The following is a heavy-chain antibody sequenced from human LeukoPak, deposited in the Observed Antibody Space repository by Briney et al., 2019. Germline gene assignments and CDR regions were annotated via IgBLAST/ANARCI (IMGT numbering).Heavy chain of an antibody. V-gene: IGHV3-53*01. CDR2: IYSGGST. CDR3: ARGRYEFSAGMDV. CDR1: GFTVSSNY. J-gene: IGHJ6*02. D-gene: IGHD5-12*01. Sequence: GGSLRLSCAASGFTVSSNYMSWVRQAPGKGLEWVSVIYSGGSTNYADSARGRFTISRDTSKNTLYLQMNSLRAEDTAVYYCARGRYEFSAGMDVWGQGTTVTVSS.